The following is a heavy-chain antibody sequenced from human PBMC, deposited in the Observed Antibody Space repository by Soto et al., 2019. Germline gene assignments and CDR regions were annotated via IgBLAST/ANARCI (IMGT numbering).Heavy chain of an antibody. V-gene: IGHV3-23*01. D-gene: IGHD3-22*01. CDR2: ISGSGGSA. CDR1: GFTFSSYA. Sequence: GGSLRLSCAASGFTFSSYAMSWVRQAPGKGLEWVSGISGSGGSAYYAGSLKGRFTTSRDNSKNTLYLQVNSLRAEDTAVYYCARHYDSSGYYITLWGQGTLVTVSS. J-gene: IGHJ4*02. CDR3: ARHYDSSGYYITL.